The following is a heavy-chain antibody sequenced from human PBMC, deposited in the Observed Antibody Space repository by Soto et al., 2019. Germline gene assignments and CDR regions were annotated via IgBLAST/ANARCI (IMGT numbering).Heavy chain of an antibody. V-gene: IGHV3-23*01. Sequence: LRLSFAASGFTFSSYAMSWVRQAPGKGLEWVSAISGSGGSTYYADSVKGRFTISRDNSKNTLYLQMNSLRAEDTAVYYCAKDAVRGYSYGYNWFDPWGQGTLVTVSS. D-gene: IGHD5-18*01. CDR3: AKDAVRGYSYGYNWFDP. J-gene: IGHJ5*02. CDR2: ISGSGGST. CDR1: GFTFSSYA.